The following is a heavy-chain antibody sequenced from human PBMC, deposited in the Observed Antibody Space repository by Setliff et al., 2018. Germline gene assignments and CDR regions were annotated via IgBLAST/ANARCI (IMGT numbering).Heavy chain of an antibody. CDR1: DGSISTYY. CDR2: IHHSGST. J-gene: IGHJ6*03. D-gene: IGHD3-22*01. Sequence: LSLTCTVSDGSISTYYWSWIRQPPGKRLEWIGFIHHSGSTHYNPSLKSRVTISVDTSKNQFSLKLSSVTAADTAVYYCARRSPAYYSDSSGYFYDTFPYMDVWGKGTTVTVSS. CDR3: ARRSPAYYSDSSGYFYDTFPYMDV. V-gene: IGHV4-59*08.